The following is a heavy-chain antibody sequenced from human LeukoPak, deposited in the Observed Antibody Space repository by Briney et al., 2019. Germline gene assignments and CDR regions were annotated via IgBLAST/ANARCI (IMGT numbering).Heavy chain of an antibody. CDR3: ARGSVSMLRYFDWLLTG. J-gene: IGHJ4*02. Sequence: SVKVSCKASGYTFTSYNIHWVRQAPGQGLEWMGGIIPIFGTANYAQKFQGRVTITADESTSTAYMELSSLRSEDTAVYYCARGSVSMLRYFDWLLTGWGQGTLVTVSS. CDR2: IIPIFGTA. D-gene: IGHD3-9*01. CDR1: GYTFTSYN. V-gene: IGHV1-69*13.